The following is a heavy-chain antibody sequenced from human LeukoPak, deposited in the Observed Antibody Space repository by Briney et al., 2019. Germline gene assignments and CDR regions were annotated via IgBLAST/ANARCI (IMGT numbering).Heavy chain of an antibody. J-gene: IGHJ3*02. CDR3: ARDPNGDYIGTFDM. Sequence: PGGSLRLSCSASEFTFSSYGMSWVRQAPGKGLEWVSSISSSGTQYADSVQGRFAISRDNSKNTLYLQMNSLRVEDTAVYFCARDPNGDYIGTFDMWGRGTMVSVSS. V-gene: IGHV3-23*01. D-gene: IGHD4-17*01. CDR1: EFTFSSYG. CDR2: ISSSGT.